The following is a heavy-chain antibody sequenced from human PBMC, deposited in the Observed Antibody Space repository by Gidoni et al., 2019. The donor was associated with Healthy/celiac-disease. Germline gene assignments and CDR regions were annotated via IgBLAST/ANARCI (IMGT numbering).Heavy chain of an antibody. CDR1: GFPFSSYS. CDR2: ISSSSSYI. D-gene: IGHD3-22*01. Sequence: EVQLVESGGGLVKPGGSLRLSCAASGFPFSSYSMNWVRQAPGKGLEWVSTISSSSSYIYYADSVKGRFTISRDNAKNSLYLQMNSLRAEDTAVYYCVWMGYSLFDYWGQGTLVTVSS. V-gene: IGHV3-21*01. CDR3: VWMGYSLFDY. J-gene: IGHJ4*02.